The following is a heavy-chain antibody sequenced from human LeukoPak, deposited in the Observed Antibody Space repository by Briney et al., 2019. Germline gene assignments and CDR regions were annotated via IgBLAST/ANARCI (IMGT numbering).Heavy chain of an antibody. CDR1: GGSISSSNW. J-gene: IGHJ4*02. Sequence: PSETLSLTCAVSGGSISSSNWWSWVRQPPGKGLEWIGEIYHSGSTNYNPSLKSRVTISVDKSKNQFSLKLSSVTAADTAVYYCAKISSGWTNSDYWGQGTLVTVSS. D-gene: IGHD6-19*01. CDR3: AKISSGWTNSDY. V-gene: IGHV4-4*02. CDR2: IYHSGST.